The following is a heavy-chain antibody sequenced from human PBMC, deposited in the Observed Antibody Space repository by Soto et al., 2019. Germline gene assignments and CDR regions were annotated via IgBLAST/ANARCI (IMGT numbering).Heavy chain of an antibody. CDR3: ARHGTFHGDYDY. CDR1: GESISIAGDS. D-gene: IGHD4-17*01. Sequence: HSESLSITSTFSGESISIAGDSWTWNRQPPGKGLEWIGYIYHSGITYYNPSLKSRVTISVDTSKNQFSLNLSSVTAADTAVYYCARHGTFHGDYDYLGQGTLVTVSS. CDR2: IYHSGIT. J-gene: IGHJ4*02. V-gene: IGHV4-30-2*01.